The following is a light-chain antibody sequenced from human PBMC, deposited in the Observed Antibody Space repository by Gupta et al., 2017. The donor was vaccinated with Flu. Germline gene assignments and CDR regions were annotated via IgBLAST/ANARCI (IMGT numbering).Light chain of an antibody. J-gene: IGLJ2*01. Sequence: TSSYIGSYNYVSWYQQHPGKAPKLLIYGVTNRPSGVSNRFSGSKSGDTASLTISGLQAEDEADYYCSSCTSSTTVVFGGGTKLTVL. CDR2: GVT. CDR1: SSYIGSYNY. V-gene: IGLV2-14*01. CDR3: SSCTSSTTVV.